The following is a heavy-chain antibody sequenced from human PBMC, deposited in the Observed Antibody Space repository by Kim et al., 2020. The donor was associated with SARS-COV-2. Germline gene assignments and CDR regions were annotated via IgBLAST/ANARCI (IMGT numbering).Heavy chain of an antibody. J-gene: IGHJ6*02. CDR1: GYTFTSYA. CDR2: INTNTGNP. Sequence: ASVKVSCKASGYTFTSYAMNWVRQAPGQGLEWMGWINTNTGNPTYAQGFTGRFVFSLDTSVSTAYLQISSLKAEDTAVYYCARGWGYFDWLPDGVYYYYYGMDVWGQGTTVTVSS. CDR3: ARGWGYFDWLPDGVYYYYYGMDV. D-gene: IGHD3-9*01. V-gene: IGHV7-4-1*02.